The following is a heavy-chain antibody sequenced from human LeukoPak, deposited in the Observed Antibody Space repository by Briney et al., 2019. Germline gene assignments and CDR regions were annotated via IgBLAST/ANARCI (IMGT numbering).Heavy chain of an antibody. CDR2: IYSGGST. J-gene: IGHJ4*02. CDR3: AIEIYQYETVVAATP. D-gene: IGHD2-15*01. Sequence: GSLRLSCAASGFTVSSNYMSWVRQAPGKGLEWVSVIYSGGSTYYADSVKGRFTISRDNSKNTLYLQMNSLRAEDTAVYYCAIEIYQYETVVAATPWGQGTLVTVSS. CDR1: GFTVSSNY. V-gene: IGHV3-66*01.